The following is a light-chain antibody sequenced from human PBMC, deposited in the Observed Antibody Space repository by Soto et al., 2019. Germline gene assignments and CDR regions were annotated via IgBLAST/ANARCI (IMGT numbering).Light chain of an antibody. CDR1: QSVSSNY. CDR3: QQYAGSSYT. V-gene: IGKV3-20*01. Sequence: EIVLTQSPGTLSLSPGERATLSCRASQSVSSNYLVWYQQKPGQAPRPLIYVASTRATGIPDSFSGSGSGTDFTLTISRLEPEDFAVYYCQQYAGSSYTFGQGTKLEIK. J-gene: IGKJ2*01. CDR2: VAS.